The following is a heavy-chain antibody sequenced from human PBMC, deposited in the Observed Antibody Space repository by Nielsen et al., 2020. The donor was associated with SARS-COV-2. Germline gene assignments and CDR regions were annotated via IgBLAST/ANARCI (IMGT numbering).Heavy chain of an antibody. D-gene: IGHD6-19*01. Sequence: GESLKISCAASGFTFSSYWMSWVRQAPGKGLEWVANIKQDGSEKYYVDSVKGRFTISRDNAKNSLYLQMNSLRAEDTAVYYCARDGSLKKQWLVNYWGQGTLVTVSS. CDR3: ARDGSLKKQWLVNY. CDR2: IKQDGSEK. J-gene: IGHJ4*02. CDR1: GFTFSSYW. V-gene: IGHV3-7*05.